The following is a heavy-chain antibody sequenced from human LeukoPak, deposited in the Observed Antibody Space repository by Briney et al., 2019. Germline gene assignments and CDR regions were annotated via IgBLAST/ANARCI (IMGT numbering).Heavy chain of an antibody. Sequence: GGSLRLSCAASGFTVSNNYMSWVRQAPGKGLEWVSVIYVSGTTFYADSVKGRFTISRENSKNTLYLKMNNLRAEDTAVYYCARNWGKTVGFEYWGQGTLVTVSS. CDR2: IYVSGTT. V-gene: IGHV3-53*01. CDR1: GFTVSNNY. CDR3: ARNWGKTVGFEY. D-gene: IGHD3-16*01. J-gene: IGHJ4*02.